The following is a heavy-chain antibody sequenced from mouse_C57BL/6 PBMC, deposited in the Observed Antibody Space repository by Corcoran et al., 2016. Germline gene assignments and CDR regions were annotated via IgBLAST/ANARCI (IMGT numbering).Heavy chain of an antibody. CDR2: INTYSGVP. J-gene: IGHJ2*01. CDR1: GYTFTTYG. CDR3: AREDYYDYVYYFDY. D-gene: IGHD2-4*01. Sequence: QIQLVQSGPELKKHGETVKIACKASGYTFTTYGMRWVKQAPGKGLKWMGWINTYSGVPTYDDDFKGRFAFSLETSASTAYLQINNLKNEDTATYFCAREDYYDYVYYFDYWGQGTTLTVSS. V-gene: IGHV9-3*01.